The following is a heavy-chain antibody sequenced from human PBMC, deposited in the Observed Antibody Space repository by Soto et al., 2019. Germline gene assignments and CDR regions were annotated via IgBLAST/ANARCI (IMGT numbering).Heavy chain of an antibody. CDR3: ARDRHDRSGYYSEY. CDR2: LSAYNGNT. Sequence: QVQLVQSGAEVKKPGASVKVSCTASGYTFTSYGISWVRQAPGQGLEWMGWLSAYNGNTNYAQKLQGRVTMTTNTTTSTSHMELRSLRSDDTAVYYCARDRHDRSGYYSEYWGQGALVTVSS. D-gene: IGHD3-22*01. V-gene: IGHV1-18*01. CDR1: GYTFTSYG. J-gene: IGHJ4*02.